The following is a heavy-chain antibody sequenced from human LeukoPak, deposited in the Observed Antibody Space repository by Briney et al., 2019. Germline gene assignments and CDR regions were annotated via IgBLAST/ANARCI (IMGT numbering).Heavy chain of an antibody. CDR3: AKDNYDFWSGVLNAFDI. CDR2: ISGSGAST. Sequence: GGSLRLSCAASGFTFSSYAMSWVRQAPGKGLEWVSAISGSGASTYYADSVKGRFTISRDNSKNTLYLQMNSLRAEDTAVYYCAKDNYDFWSGVLNAFDIWGQGTMVTVSS. V-gene: IGHV3-23*01. D-gene: IGHD3-3*01. CDR1: GFTFSSYA. J-gene: IGHJ3*02.